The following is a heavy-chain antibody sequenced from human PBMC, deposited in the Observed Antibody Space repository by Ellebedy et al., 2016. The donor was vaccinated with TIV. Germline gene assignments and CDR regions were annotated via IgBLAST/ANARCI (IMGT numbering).Heavy chain of an antibody. J-gene: IGHJ6*02. D-gene: IGHD5-18*01. CDR2: IRSKTYGATT. V-gene: IGHV3-49*04. Sequence: GESLKISCTVSGFIIGDHGMSWVRQAPGKGLEWIGFIRSKTYGATTDYAASVKGRFTISRDDSRSIAYLQMNSLKTEDTAVYYCTRDNTWIQSTNYYYVMDVWGQGITVTVSS. CDR1: GFIIGDHG. CDR3: TRDNTWIQSTNYYYVMDV.